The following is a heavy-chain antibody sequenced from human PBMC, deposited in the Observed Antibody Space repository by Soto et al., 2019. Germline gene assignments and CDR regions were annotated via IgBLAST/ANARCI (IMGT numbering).Heavy chain of an antibody. D-gene: IGHD3-22*01. Sequence: SVKVSCKASGFTFTSSAVQWMRQARGQRLEWIGWIVVGSGNTNYAQKFQERVTITRDMSTSTAYMELSSLRSEDTAVYYCAAASRDYYDWGGYGMDVWGQGTTVPVS. CDR1: GFTFTSSA. CDR3: AAASRDYYDWGGYGMDV. V-gene: IGHV1-58*01. J-gene: IGHJ6*02. CDR2: IVVGSGNT.